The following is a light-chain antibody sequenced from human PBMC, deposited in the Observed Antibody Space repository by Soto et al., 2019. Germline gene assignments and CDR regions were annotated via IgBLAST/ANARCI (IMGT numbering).Light chain of an antibody. Sequence: QSALTQPPSASGSPGQSVTISCTGTSSDIGGYNFVSWYQHHPGKAPKLMIYEITKRPSGVPARFSGSKSGNTASLTVSGFQAEDEAVYYCSSYAGSNMDAVGTGTKLTAL. CDR2: EIT. CDR1: SSDIGGYNF. CDR3: SSYAGSNMDA. J-gene: IGLJ1*01. V-gene: IGLV2-8*01.